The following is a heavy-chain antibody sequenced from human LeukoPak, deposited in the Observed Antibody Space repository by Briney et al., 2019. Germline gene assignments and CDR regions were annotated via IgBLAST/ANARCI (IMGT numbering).Heavy chain of an antibody. J-gene: IGHJ5*02. CDR1: GYTFTSYG. CDR2: ISTYNGNT. CDR3: ARGMPGGNWFDP. D-gene: IGHD2-2*01. V-gene: IGHV1-18*01. Sequence: ASVKVSCKASGYTFTSYGISWVRQAPGQGLEWMGWISTYNGNTNYAQKVQGRVTMTTDTSTSTAYMELRSLRSDDTAVYYCARGMPGGNWFDPWGQGTLVTVSS.